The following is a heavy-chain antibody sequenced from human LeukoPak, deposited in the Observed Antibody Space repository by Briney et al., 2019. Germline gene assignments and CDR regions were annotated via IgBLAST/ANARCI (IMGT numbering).Heavy chain of an antibody. CDR2: ISSRSFTI. CDR3: ARSVIAVAGYDAFDI. J-gene: IGHJ3*02. CDR1: GFTFSAYS. D-gene: IGHD6-19*01. Sequence: GGSLRLSCTASGFTFSAYSMNWVRQAPGKGLDWVSYISSRSFTIYYADSVKGRFTISRDNAKNSLYLEMNSLRDEDTAVYYCARSVIAVAGYDAFDIWGQGTVVTVSS. V-gene: IGHV3-48*02.